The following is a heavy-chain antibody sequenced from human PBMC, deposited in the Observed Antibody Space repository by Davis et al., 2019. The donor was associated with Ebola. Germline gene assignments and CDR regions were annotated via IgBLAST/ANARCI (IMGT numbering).Heavy chain of an antibody. D-gene: IGHD2-15*01. V-gene: IGHV1-69*04. J-gene: IGHJ6*04. CDR2: IIPVVDTK. CDR1: GCTFTNYA. Sequence: SVKVSCKTSGCTFTNYAVNWVRQAPGQALEWMGRIIPVVDTKDYAQKFQGSVTLTADKATNTAHMELSGLRSEDTAVYRCARETEDGDGMDVWGKGTTVAVSS. CDR3: ARETEDGDGMDV.